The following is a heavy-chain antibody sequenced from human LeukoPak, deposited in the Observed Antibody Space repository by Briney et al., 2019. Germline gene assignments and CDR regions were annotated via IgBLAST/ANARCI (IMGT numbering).Heavy chain of an antibody. D-gene: IGHD3-10*01. CDR1: GFTFSSYW. CDR2: IKQDGSEK. CDR3: ARDPIPRYYYGSGMYYSDY. Sequence: GGSLRLSCAASGFTFSSYWMSWVRQAPGKGLEWVANIKQDGSEKYYVDSVKGRFTISRDNAKNSLYLQMNSLRAEDTAVYYCARDPIPRYYYGSGMYYSDYWGQGTLVTVSS. V-gene: IGHV3-7*01. J-gene: IGHJ4*02.